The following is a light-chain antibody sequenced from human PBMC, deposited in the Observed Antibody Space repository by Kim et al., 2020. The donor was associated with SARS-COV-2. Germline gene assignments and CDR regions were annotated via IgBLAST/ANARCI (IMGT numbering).Light chain of an antibody. J-gene: IGLJ2*01. Sequence: SYELTQPPSVSVSPGQTSSITCSGDKLGEKYACWYQQKPGQSPVLVIYQDDKRPSGIPERFSGFNSGNTATLTISGTQAMDEADYYCQAWDSTTAVFGGGTKLTVL. CDR2: QDD. V-gene: IGLV3-1*01. CDR3: QAWDSTTAV. CDR1: KLGEKY.